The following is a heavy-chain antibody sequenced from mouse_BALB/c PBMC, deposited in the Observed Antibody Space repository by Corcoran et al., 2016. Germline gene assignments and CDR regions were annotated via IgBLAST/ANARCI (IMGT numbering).Heavy chain of an antibody. V-gene: IGHV14-1*02. CDR3: ARSGSFDY. Sequence: EVQLQQSGAELVRPGALVKLSCKASGFNIKDYCMHWVKQRPEQGLEWIGWIDPENGNTIYDPKFQGKASITADTSSNTAYLQLSSLTSEDTAVYYCARSGSFDYWGQGTTLTVSS. D-gene: IGHD3-1*01. CDR2: IDPENGNT. J-gene: IGHJ2*01. CDR1: GFNIKDYC.